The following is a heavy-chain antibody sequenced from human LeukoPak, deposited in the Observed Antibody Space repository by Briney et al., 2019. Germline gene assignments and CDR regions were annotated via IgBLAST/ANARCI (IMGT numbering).Heavy chain of an antibody. CDR3: AKEQYCSGGSCYPMDV. Sequence: GGSLRLSCAASGFAVSSHFMSWVRQAPGKGLEWVAVISYDGSNKYYADSVKGRFTISRDNSKNTLYLQMNSLRAEDTAVYYCAKEQYCSGGSCYPMDVWGQGTTVTVSS. CDR2: ISYDGSNK. CDR1: GFAVSSHF. J-gene: IGHJ6*02. V-gene: IGHV3-30*18. D-gene: IGHD2-15*01.